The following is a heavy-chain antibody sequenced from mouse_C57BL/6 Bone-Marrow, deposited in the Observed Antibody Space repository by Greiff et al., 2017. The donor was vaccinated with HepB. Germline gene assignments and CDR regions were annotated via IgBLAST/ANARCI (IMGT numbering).Heavy chain of an antibody. D-gene: IGHD1-1*01. CDR2: IDPSDSYT. J-gene: IGHJ4*01. Sequence: VQLQQPGAELVMPGASVKLSCKASGYTFTSYWMHWVKQRPGQGLEWIGEIDPSDSYTNYNQKFKGKSTLTVDKSSSTAYMQLSSLTSEDSAVYYCAKEAYYYYGKDAMDYWGQGTSVTVSS. CDR3: AKEAYYYYGKDAMDY. CDR1: GYTFTSYW. V-gene: IGHV1-69*01.